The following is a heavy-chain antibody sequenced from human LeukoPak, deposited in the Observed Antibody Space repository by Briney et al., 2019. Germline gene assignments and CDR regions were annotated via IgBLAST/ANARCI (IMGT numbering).Heavy chain of an antibody. CDR1: GGSISSYY. D-gene: IGHD6-19*01. CDR3: ARAGGSGSYYYYFDY. CDR2: ICYSGST. V-gene: IGHV4-59*01. J-gene: IGHJ4*02. Sequence: NPSETLSLTCTVSGGSISSYYWSWIRQPPGKGLEWIGYICYSGSTNYNPSLKSRVTISVDTSKNQFSLKLSSVTAADTAVYYCARAGGSGSYYYYFDYWGQGTLVTVSS.